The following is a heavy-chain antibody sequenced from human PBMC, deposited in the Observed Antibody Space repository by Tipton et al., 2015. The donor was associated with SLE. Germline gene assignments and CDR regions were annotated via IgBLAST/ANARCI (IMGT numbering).Heavy chain of an antibody. CDR2: IYYSGST. CDR3: ARSGDSSGRNLLDFDY. CDR1: GGSVSTSSYY. V-gene: IGHV4-61*01. J-gene: IGHJ4*02. D-gene: IGHD3-22*01. Sequence: TLSLTCTVSGGSVSTSSYYWSWIRQPPGKGLEWIGYIYYSGSTNYNPSLKSRVTISVDTSKNQFSLKLSSVTAADTAVYYCARSGDSSGRNLLDFDYWGQGTLVTVSS.